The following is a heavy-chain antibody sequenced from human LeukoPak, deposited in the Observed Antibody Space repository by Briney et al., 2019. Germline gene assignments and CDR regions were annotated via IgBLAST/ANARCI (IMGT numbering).Heavy chain of an antibody. CDR3: AMSSGDYYDSSGYYRFDY. J-gene: IGHJ4*02. CDR1: GFTFSSYW. CDR2: IKQDGSEK. Sequence: GGSLRLSCAASGFTFSSYWMSWVRQAPGKGLEWVANIKQDGSEKYYVDSVKGRFTISRDNAKNSLYLQMNSLRAEDTAVYYCAMSSGDYYDSSGYYRFDYWGQGTLVTVSS. D-gene: IGHD3-22*01. V-gene: IGHV3-7*03.